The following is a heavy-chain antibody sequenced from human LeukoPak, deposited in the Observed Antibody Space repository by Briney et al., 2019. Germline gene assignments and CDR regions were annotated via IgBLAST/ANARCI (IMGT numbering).Heavy chain of an antibody. CDR2: IRQDGSEK. J-gene: IGHJ5*02. CDR3: ARAQWLFDP. D-gene: IGHD6-19*01. CDR1: GFTFSSYW. Sequence: TGGSLRLSCVVSGFTFSSYWMSWVRQAPGKGLEGVANIRQDGSEKYYVDSVKGRFTISRDKPKNSLYLQMNSLRVEDTAVYYCARAQWLFDPWGQGTPVTVSS. V-gene: IGHV3-7*01.